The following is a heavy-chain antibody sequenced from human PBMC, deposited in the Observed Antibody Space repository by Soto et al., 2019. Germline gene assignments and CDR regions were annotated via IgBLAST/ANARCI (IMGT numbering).Heavy chain of an antibody. CDR3: AREPSRGIFRGVINHFDY. V-gene: IGHV4-59*10. Sequence: QVQLQQWGAGLLKPSETLSLTCAVYGGSFSGYYWSWIRQPAGKGLEWIGRIYTSGSTNYNPSLKSRVTMSVDTSKNQFSLKLSSVTAADTAVYYCAREPSRGIFRGVINHFDYWGQGTLVTVSS. D-gene: IGHD3-10*01. J-gene: IGHJ4*02. CDR2: IYTSGST. CDR1: GGSFSGYY.